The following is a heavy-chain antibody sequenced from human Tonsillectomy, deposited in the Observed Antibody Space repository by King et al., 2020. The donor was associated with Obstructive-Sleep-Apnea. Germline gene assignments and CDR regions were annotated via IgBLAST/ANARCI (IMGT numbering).Heavy chain of an antibody. J-gene: IGHJ6*02. CDR3: AKELGMVGVTDLGDRSYGMDV. CDR2: IRYDGSNK. D-gene: IGHD1-26*01. Sequence: HVQLVESGGGVVQPGGSLRLSCAASGFTFSNYGMHWVRQAPGKGLEWLAFIRYDGSNKYYVDSVKGRFTISRDNSKNTMYLQMNSLRAEDTAVYYCAKELGMVGVTDLGDRSYGMDVWGQGTTVTVSS. CDR1: GFTFSNYG. V-gene: IGHV3-30*02.